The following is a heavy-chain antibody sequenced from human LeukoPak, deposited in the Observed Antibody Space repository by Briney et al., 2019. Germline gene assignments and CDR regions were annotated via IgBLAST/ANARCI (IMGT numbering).Heavy chain of an antibody. D-gene: IGHD3-9*01. J-gene: IGHJ5*02. CDR1: GYTFTSYY. CDR2: INPSGGST. Sequence: SVXVSCKASGYTFTSYYMHWVRQAPGQGLEWMGIINPSGGSTSYAQKFQGRVTMTRDTSTSTVYMELSSLRSEDTAVYYCARDAMGNYYDILTGYPNWFDPWGQGTLVTVSS. CDR3: ARDAMGNYYDILTGYPNWFDP. V-gene: IGHV1-46*01.